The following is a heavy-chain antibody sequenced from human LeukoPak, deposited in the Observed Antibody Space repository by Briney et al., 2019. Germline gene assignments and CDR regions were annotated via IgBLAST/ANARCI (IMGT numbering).Heavy chain of an antibody. J-gene: IGHJ4*02. V-gene: IGHV3-7*01. Sequence: LAGGSLRLSCEASGFTFGTFWMSWVRQAPGKGLEWVANIKQGGSEKNYVDSVKGRFTIARDDAKNSLYLQMNSLRAEDTAVYFCARDKGGMVPFDYWGQGTLVTVSS. CDR1: GFTFGTFW. D-gene: IGHD3-10*01. CDR2: IKQGGSEK. CDR3: ARDKGGMVPFDY.